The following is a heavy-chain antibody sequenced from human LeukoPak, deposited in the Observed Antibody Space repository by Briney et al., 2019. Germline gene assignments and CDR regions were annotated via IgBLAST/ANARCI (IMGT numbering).Heavy chain of an antibody. CDR1: GFTFSSYE. CDR3: GRDRGGGRTEDAFEI. J-gene: IGHJ3*02. Sequence: GGSLRLSCAASGFTFSSYEMNWVRQAPGKGLEWVSYISSSGSTIYYADSVKGRFTISRDNAKNSLYLQMNSLRAEDTAVYYCGRDRGGGRTEDAFEIWGKGPMVPV. D-gene: IGHD3-16*01. CDR2: ISSSGSTI. V-gene: IGHV3-48*03.